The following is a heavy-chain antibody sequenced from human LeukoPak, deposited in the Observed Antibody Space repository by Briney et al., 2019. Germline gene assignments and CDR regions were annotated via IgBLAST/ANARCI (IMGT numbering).Heavy chain of an antibody. CDR2: ISGSGGST. CDR3: AKGLSDFWSGLYYFDY. CDR1: GFTFSSYA. J-gene: IGHJ4*02. D-gene: IGHD3-3*01. V-gene: IGHV3-23*01. Sequence: PGGSLRLSCAASGFTFSSYAMSWVRQAPGKGLEWVSAISGSGGSTYYAASVKGRFTISRANSKNTLYLQMHSLRAEDTGVYYCAKGLSDFWSGLYYFDYWGQGTLVTVSS.